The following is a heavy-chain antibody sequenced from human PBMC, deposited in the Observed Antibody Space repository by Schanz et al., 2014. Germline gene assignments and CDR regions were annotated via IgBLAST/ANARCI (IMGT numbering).Heavy chain of an antibody. Sequence: VQLVESGGGVVQPGRPLKLSCAASGFTFNDYAMHWVRQAPGKGLEWVSYISATSAKIDYADSVQGRFTISRDNAKNTLYLQMNSLRAEDTAVYYCTKFETRTGTNYWGQGTLVTVSS. J-gene: IGHJ4*02. CDR2: ISATSAKI. D-gene: IGHD1-1*01. V-gene: IGHV3-48*01. CDR1: GFTFNDYA. CDR3: TKFETRTGTNY.